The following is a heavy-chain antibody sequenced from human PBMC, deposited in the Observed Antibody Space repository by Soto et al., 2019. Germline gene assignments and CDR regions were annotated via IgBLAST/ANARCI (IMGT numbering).Heavy chain of an antibody. CDR3: ARDHCSSTSCYGEDFDY. V-gene: IGHV3-33*01. CDR2: IWYDGSNK. CDR1: GFTFSSYG. D-gene: IGHD2-2*01. J-gene: IGHJ4*02. Sequence: QVQLVESGGGVVQPGRSVRLSCAASGFTFSSYGMHWVRQAPGKGLEWVAVIWYDGSNKYYADSVKGRFTISRDNSKNTLYLQMNSLRAEDTAVYYCARDHCSSTSCYGEDFDYWGQGTLVTVSS.